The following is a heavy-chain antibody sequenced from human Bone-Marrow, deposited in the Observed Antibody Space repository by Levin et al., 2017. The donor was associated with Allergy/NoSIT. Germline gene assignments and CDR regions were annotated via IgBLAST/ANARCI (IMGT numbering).Heavy chain of an antibody. J-gene: IGHJ4*02. CDR3: ARDETYYDFWSGYQPFDY. V-gene: IGHV3-21*01. D-gene: IGHD3-3*01. CDR1: GFTFSSYS. CDR2: ISSSSSYI. Sequence: LSLTCAASGFTFSSYSMNWVRQAPGKGLEWVSSISSSSSYIYYADSVKGRFTISRDNAKNSLYLQMNSLRAEDTAVYYCARDETYYDFWSGYQPFDYWGQGTLVTVSS.